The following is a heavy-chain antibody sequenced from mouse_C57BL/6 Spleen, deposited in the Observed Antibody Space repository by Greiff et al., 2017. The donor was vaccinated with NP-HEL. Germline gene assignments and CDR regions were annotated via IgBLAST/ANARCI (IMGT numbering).Heavy chain of an antibody. V-gene: IGHV1-59*01. CDR3: ALPGFGY. CDR1: GYTFTSYW. J-gene: IGHJ2*01. Sequence: QVQLKQPGAELVRPGTSVKLSCKASGYTFTSYWMHWVKQRPGQGLEWIGVIDPSDSYTNYNQQFKGKATLTVDTSSSTAYMQLSSLTSEYSAVYYCALPGFGYWGQGTTLTVSS. CDR2: IDPSDSYT.